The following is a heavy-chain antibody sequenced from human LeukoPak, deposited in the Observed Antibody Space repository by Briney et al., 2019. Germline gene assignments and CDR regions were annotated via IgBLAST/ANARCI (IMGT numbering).Heavy chain of an antibody. V-gene: IGHV4-39*01. J-gene: IGHJ6*03. CDR1: GGSISSSSYY. CDR2: IYYSGNT. D-gene: IGHD4-17*01. Sequence: SETLSLTCTVSGGSISSSSYYWGWIRQPPGAGLEWIGTIYYSGNTYYNRTLKSRLAISVDTSKNQFSLNLKSVTAADTAVYYCARDNYGDNYYYYYMDVWGKGTTVTVSS. CDR3: ARDNYGDNYYYYYMDV.